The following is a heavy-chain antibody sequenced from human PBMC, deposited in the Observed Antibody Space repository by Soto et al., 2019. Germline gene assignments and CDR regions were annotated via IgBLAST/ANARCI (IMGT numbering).Heavy chain of an antibody. V-gene: IGHV1-2*04. CDR3: ARGDIVVVPAAKRFDP. Sequence: ASVKVSCKASRYTFTGYYLQWVRQAPGQGLEGMGWINPNSGGTNYAQKFQGWVTMTRDTSISTAYMELSRLRSDDTAVYYCARGDIVVVPAAKRFDPWGQGTLVTVSS. CDR1: RYTFTGYY. D-gene: IGHD2-2*01. CDR2: INPNSGGT. J-gene: IGHJ5*02.